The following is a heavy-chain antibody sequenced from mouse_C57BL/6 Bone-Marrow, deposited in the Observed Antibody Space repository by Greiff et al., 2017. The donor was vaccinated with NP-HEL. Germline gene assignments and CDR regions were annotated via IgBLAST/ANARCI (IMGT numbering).Heavy chain of an antibody. J-gene: IGHJ3*01. CDR1: GFNIKDDY. Sequence: SGAELVRPGASVKLSCTASGFNIKDDYMHWVKQRPEQGLEWIGWIDPENGDTEYASGFQGKATIAADTSSNTAYLQLSSLTSEDTAVYYCTTSVDPYWGQGTLVTVSA. CDR2: IDPENGDT. V-gene: IGHV14-4*01. CDR3: TTSVDPY.